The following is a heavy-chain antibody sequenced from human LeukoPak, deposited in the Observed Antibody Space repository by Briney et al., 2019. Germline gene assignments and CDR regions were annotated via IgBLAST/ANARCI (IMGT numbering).Heavy chain of an antibody. CDR3: ARGGGNFDY. Sequence: ASVKVSCKASGYTFTGYYMHWVRQATGQGLEWMGWMNPNSGNTGYAQKFQGRVTITRNTSISTAYMELSSLRSEDTAVYYCARGGGNFDYWGQGTLVTVSS. CDR1: GYTFTGYY. CDR2: MNPNSGNT. D-gene: IGHD2-15*01. V-gene: IGHV1-8*03. J-gene: IGHJ4*02.